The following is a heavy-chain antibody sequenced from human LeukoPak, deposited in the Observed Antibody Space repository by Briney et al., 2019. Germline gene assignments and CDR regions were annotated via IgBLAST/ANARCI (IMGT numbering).Heavy chain of an antibody. CDR3: ARKFLTGRLIDY. CDR2: ISYDGSNE. D-gene: IGHD7-27*01. J-gene: IGHJ4*02. Sequence: PGGSLRLSCAASGFIFSNYGMHWLRQAPGKGLEWVAVISYDGSNEYYADSVKGRFTISRDTSKNTLYLQMNSLRAEDTALYYCARKFLTGRLIDYWGQGTLVSVSS. CDR1: GFIFSNYG. V-gene: IGHV3-30*03.